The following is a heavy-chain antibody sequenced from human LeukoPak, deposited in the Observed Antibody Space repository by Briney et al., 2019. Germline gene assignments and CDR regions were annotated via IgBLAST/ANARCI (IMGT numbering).Heavy chain of an antibody. CDR3: ARDERDSSGWYSDY. D-gene: IGHD6-19*01. Sequence: GGSLRLSCAASGFTFSSYSMNWVRQAPGKGLEWVSSISSSSSYIYYADSVKGRFTISRDNAKNSLYLQMNSLRAEDTAVYYCARDERDSSGWYSDYWGQGTLVTVSS. CDR1: GFTFSSYS. V-gene: IGHV3-21*01. J-gene: IGHJ4*02. CDR2: ISSSSSYI.